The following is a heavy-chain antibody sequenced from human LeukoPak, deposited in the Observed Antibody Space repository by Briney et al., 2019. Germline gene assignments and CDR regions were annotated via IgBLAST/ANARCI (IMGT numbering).Heavy chain of an antibody. CDR1: GFTFGSFA. CDR2: IFGSGGSP. Sequence: GGSLRLSCEASGFTFGSFAMYCVRQAPGKGLDWIAGIFGSGGSPHYADSVKGRFTISRDNSKNTVYLQINSLRAEDTAVYYCGKTTAGYSSGQKPAWPVDYWGQGTLVTVSS. D-gene: IGHD5-18*01. J-gene: IGHJ4*02. CDR3: GKTTAGYSSGQKPAWPVDY. V-gene: IGHV3-23*01.